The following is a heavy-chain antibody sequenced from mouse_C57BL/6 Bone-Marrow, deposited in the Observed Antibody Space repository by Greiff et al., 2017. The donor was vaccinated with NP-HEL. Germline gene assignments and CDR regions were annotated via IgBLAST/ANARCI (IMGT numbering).Heavy chain of an antibody. CDR2: IYPGDGDT. V-gene: IGHV1-80*01. CDR1: GYAFSSYW. J-gene: IGHJ1*03. D-gene: IGHD1-1*01. CDR3: AIYDDGSSHWYFDG. Sequence: QVQLQQSGAELVKPGASVKISCKASGYAFSSYWMNWVKQRPGKGLEWIGQIYPGDGDTNYNGKFKGKATLTADKSSSTAYMQLSSLTSEDSAVYFCAIYDDGSSHWYFDGWGTGTTVTVSS.